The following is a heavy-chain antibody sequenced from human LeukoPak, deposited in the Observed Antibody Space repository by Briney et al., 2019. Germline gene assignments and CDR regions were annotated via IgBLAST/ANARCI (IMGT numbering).Heavy chain of an antibody. CDR2: INSDGSST. CDR1: AFTFTNYW. Sequence: GGSLRLSCAASAFTFTNYWMHWVRQAPGKGLLWVSRINSDGSSTSYADSVKGRFTISRDNAKNTLYLQMNSLRAEDTAVYYCARGPYYYDSSHWGHYFDYWGQGTLVTVSS. J-gene: IGHJ4*02. V-gene: IGHV3-74*01. D-gene: IGHD3-22*01. CDR3: ARGPYYYDSSHWGHYFDY.